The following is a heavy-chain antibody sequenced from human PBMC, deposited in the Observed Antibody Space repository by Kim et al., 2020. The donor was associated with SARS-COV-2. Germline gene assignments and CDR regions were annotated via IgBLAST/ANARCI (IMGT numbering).Heavy chain of an antibody. CDR2: GET. CDR3: ATKGSYYYYGMDV. J-gene: IGHJ6*02. V-gene: IGHV1-24*01. Sequence: GETIYAQKCQGRATMTEDTSTDTAYMGLSSLRSEDTAVYYCATKGSYYYYGMDVWGQGTTVTVSS.